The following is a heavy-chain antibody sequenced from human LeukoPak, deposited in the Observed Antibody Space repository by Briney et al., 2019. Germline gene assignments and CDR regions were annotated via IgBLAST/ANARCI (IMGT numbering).Heavy chain of an antibody. CDR2: ISHDGSNK. CDR1: GFTFSSYA. V-gene: IGHV3-30*01. D-gene: IGHD6-13*01. J-gene: IGHJ1*01. CDR3: AGSPKYSSSWYEYFQH. Sequence: GRSLRLSCAASGFTFSSYAMHWVRQAPGKGLEWVAAISHDGSNKYHADSVKGRFTISRDNSKNAVYLQMNSLRAEDTAVYFCAGSPKYSSSWYEYFQHWGQGTLVTVSS.